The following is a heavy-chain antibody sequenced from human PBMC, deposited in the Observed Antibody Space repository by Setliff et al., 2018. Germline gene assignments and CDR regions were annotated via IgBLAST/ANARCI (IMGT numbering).Heavy chain of an antibody. V-gene: IGHV4-38-2*02. J-gene: IGHJ4*02. CDR2: ISYRGDT. Sequence: SETLSLTCTVSDFSVPTVYYWGWIRQPPGKGLEWIGRISYRGDTYYNASLKGRLTLSVDTAQNQLSLRLTSVTAADTAVYYCARTGTYRYFDYWGRGTLVTVSS. CDR1: DFSVPTVYY. D-gene: IGHD1-1*01. CDR3: ARTGTYRYFDY.